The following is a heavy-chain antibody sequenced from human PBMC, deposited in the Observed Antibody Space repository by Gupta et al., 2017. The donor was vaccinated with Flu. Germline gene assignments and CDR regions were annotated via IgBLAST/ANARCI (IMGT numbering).Heavy chain of an antibody. D-gene: IGHD3-16*01. J-gene: IGHJ4*02. CDR2: ITPDGRDT. V-gene: IGHV3-74*01. Sequence: IHWGRQAPGKGVVWDSHITPDGRDTGYADSVKGRCTISRDNAKSTLYLQMNSLRTVDTAVYYCARFGPPLSSDWGQGTLVAVSS. CDR3: ARFGPPLSSD.